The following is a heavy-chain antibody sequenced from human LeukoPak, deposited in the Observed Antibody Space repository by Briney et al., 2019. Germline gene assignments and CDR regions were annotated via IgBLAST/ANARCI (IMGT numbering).Heavy chain of an antibody. Sequence: SETPSLTCTVSGGSISTYYWSWIRQPPGKGLEWIGYIYDSGSTNYNPSLKSRVIISVDVSKNQFSLKLSSVTAADTAVYYCARGADSAGCFDLWGRGTLVTVFS. CDR2: IYDSGST. CDR1: GGSISTYY. J-gene: IGHJ2*01. D-gene: IGHD2-21*02. CDR3: ARGADSAGCFDL. V-gene: IGHV4-59*08.